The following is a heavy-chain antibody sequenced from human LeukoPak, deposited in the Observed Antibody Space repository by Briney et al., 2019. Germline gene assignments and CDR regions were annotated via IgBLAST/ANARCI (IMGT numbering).Heavy chain of an antibody. CDR3: ARICWQLPFDY. CDR2: IKQDGSEK. CDR1: GFTFSSYG. D-gene: IGHD2-15*01. Sequence: GGTLRLSCAASGFTFSSYGMSWVRQAPGKGLEWVANIKQDGSEKYYVDSVKGRFTISRDNAQNSLYLQMNSLRAEDTAVYYCARICWQLPFDYWGQGTLVTVSS. V-gene: IGHV3-7*01. J-gene: IGHJ4*02.